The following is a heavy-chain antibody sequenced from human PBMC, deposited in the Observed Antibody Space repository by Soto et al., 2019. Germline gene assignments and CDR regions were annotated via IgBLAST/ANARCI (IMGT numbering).Heavy chain of an antibody. V-gene: IGHV4-38-2*01. Sequence: PAETLSLTCAVSGVSIISIYHWAWIRQPPGRSLEWIGSIFHTGTTYYTPSLKSRVTISVDTSKNQFSLRLSSVTAADSAVYYFARTDNVSYNPHLGQGNLVTVSS. CDR1: GVSIISIYH. CDR2: IFHTGTT. J-gene: IGHJ4*02. CDR3: ARTDNVSYNPH. D-gene: IGHD2-2*02.